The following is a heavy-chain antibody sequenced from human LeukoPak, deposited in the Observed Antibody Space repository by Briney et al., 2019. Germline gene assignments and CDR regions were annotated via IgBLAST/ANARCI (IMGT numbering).Heavy chain of an antibody. CDR3: ARVCGQWLVLWADY. V-gene: IGHV4-39*07. CDR1: GGSISSSSYY. D-gene: IGHD6-19*01. J-gene: IGHJ4*02. CDR2: IYYSGST. Sequence: SETLSLTCTVSGGSISSSSYYWGWIRQPPGKGLEWIGSIYYSGSTYYNPSLKSRVIISVDTSKNQFSLKLSSVTAADTAVYYCARVCGQWLVLWADYWGQGTLVTVSS.